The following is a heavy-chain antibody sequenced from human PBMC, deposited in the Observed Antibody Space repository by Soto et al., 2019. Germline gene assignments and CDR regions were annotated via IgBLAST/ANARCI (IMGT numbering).Heavy chain of an antibody. CDR1: GYTFTGYY. V-gene: IGHV1-2*02. J-gene: IGHJ6*02. CDR3: ARVKIVVVTAATFGPKYYYYYGMDV. D-gene: IGHD2-2*01. CDR2: INPNSGGT. Sequence: GASMKVSCKASGYTFTGYYMHWVRQAPGQGLEWMGWINPNSGGTNYAQKFQGRVTMTRDTSISTAYMELSRLRSDDTAVYYCARVKIVVVTAATFGPKYYYYYGMDVWGQGTTVTVSS.